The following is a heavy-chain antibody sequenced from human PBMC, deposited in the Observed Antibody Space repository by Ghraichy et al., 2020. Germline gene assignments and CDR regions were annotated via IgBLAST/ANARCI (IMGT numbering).Heavy chain of an antibody. CDR3: TTGYGDFPNDY. Sequence: LSLTCAASGFTFSNAWMNWVRQAPGKGLEWVGRIKSKTDGGTTDYAAPVKGRFTISRDDSKNTLYLQMNSLKTEDTAVYYCTTGYGDFPNDYWGQGTLVTVSS. V-gene: IGHV3-15*07. CDR2: IKSKTDGGTT. CDR1: GFTFSNAW. D-gene: IGHD4-17*01. J-gene: IGHJ4*02.